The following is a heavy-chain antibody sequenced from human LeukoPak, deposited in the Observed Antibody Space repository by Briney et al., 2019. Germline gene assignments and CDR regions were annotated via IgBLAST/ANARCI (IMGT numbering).Heavy chain of an antibody. D-gene: IGHD6-13*01. Sequence: KPSETLSLTCAVYGGSFSGYYWSWLRQPPGKGLEWIGEINHSGSTNYNPSLKSRVTISVDTSKNQFSLKLSSVTAADTAVYYCARRSSSWYSDWFDPWGQGTLVTVSS. V-gene: IGHV4-34*01. J-gene: IGHJ5*02. CDR2: INHSGST. CDR1: GGSFSGYY. CDR3: ARRSSSWYSDWFDP.